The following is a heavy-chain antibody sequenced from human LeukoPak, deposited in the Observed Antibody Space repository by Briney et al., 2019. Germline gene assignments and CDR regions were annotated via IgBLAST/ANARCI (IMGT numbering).Heavy chain of an antibody. CDR1: GFTVSSTY. V-gene: IGHV3-53*01. CDR3: ARDGSGTTY. D-gene: IGHD1-1*01. J-gene: IGHJ4*02. CDR2: VNSDGSA. Sequence: PGGSLRLSCAASGFTVSSTYINWVCQAPGKGLECVSLVNSDGSAYYADSVKGRFTISRDNSKNTLYLQMNSLRAEDTAVYYCARDGSGTTYWGPGTLVTVSS.